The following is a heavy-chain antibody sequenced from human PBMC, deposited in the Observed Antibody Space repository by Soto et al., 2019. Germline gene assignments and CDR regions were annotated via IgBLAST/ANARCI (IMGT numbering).Heavy chain of an antibody. CDR1: GFTFSNYY. V-gene: IGHV3-11*01. CDR2: ISSTGRTI. D-gene: IGHD6-19*01. CDR3: ARSYSSGWEFDY. J-gene: IGHJ4*02. Sequence: QVQLVESGGGLVKPGGSLRLSCGASGFTFSNYYMSWIRQAPGKGLEWVSYISSTGRTIYYADSVKGRFTVSRDNAQNSLSLKLNSLRVEDTAVYYCARSYSSGWEFDYWGQGTRVTVSS.